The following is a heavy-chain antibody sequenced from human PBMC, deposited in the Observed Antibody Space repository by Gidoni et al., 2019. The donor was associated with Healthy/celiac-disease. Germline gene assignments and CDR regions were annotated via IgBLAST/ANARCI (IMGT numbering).Heavy chain of an antibody. V-gene: IGHV3-74*01. D-gene: IGHD3-3*01. CDR1: GFTFSSYW. J-gene: IGHJ4*02. Sequence: EVQLVESGGGFVQPGGSLSLSCAASGFTFSSYWMHWVRQAPGKGLVWVSRINSDGSSTSYADSVKGRFTISRDNAKNTLYLQMNSLRAEDTAVYYCARVPYYDFWSGRGGSDYWGQGTLVTVSS. CDR2: INSDGSST. CDR3: ARVPYYDFWSGRGGSDY.